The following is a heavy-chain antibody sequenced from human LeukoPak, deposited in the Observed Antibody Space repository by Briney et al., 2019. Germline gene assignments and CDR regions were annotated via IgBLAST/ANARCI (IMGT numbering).Heavy chain of an antibody. Sequence: ASVKVSCKASGYTFTSYGISWVRQAPGQGLEWMGWISAYNGNTNYAQKLQGRVTMTTDTSTSTAYMELRSLRSDDTAVYYCARDLFVRDSSGFPDWYFDLWGRGTLVTVSS. D-gene: IGHD3-22*01. J-gene: IGHJ2*01. V-gene: IGHV1-18*01. CDR3: ARDLFVRDSSGFPDWYFDL. CDR2: ISAYNGNT. CDR1: GYTFTSYG.